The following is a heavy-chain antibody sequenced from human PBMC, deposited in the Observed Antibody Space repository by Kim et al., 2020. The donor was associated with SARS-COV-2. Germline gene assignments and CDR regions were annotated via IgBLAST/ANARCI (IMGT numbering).Heavy chain of an antibody. D-gene: IGHD6-13*01. Sequence: GGSLRLSCAASGFTFSSYAMSWVRQAPGKGLEWVSAISGSGGSTYYADSVKGRFTISRDNSKNTLYLQMNSLRAEDTAVYYCAKERSSWYAELNWFDPWGQGTLVTVSS. CDR3: AKERSSWYAELNWFDP. CDR2: ISGSGGST. V-gene: IGHV3-23*01. J-gene: IGHJ5*02. CDR1: GFTFSSYA.